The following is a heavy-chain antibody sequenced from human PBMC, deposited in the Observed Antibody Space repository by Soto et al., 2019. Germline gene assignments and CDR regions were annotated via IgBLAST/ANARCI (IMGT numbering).Heavy chain of an antibody. CDR1: GFTFSSYA. J-gene: IGHJ4*02. Sequence: GGSLRLSCAASGFTFSSYAMSWVRQAPGKGLEWVSAISGSGGSTYYADSVKGRFTISRDNSKNTLYLQMNSLRAEDTAVYYCAKTLGSYGFWSGWAGLEEGGYWGQGTLVTVSS. CDR3: AKTLGSYGFWSGWAGLEEGGY. CDR2: ISGSGGST. D-gene: IGHD3-3*01. V-gene: IGHV3-23*01.